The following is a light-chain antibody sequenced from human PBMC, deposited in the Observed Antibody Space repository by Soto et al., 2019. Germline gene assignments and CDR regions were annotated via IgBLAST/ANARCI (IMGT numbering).Light chain of an antibody. V-gene: IGLV2-14*01. CDR1: SSDVGGYNY. Sequence: QSALTQPASVSGSPGQSITISCTGTSSDVGGYNYVSWYQQHPGKAPKLMIYDVSNRPSGVSNRFSGSKSGNTASLTISGLQAVDEADYYCSSYTSSSTRVFGGGTKLTVL. J-gene: IGLJ2*01. CDR2: DVS. CDR3: SSYTSSSTRV.